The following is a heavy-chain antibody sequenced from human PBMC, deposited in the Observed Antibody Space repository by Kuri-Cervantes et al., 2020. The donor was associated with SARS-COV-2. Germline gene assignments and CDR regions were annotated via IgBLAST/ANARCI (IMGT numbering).Heavy chain of an antibody. CDR1: ETTFPNYD. D-gene: IGHD2-2*01. CDR3: AAGGYCSSTSCLDAFDI. Sequence: ASVKVSCKAPETTFPNYDINWVRQATGQGLEWMGMVKTNSGNTLYAQIFQGRVTMTRDTSTSTVYMELSRLRSDDTAVYYCAAGGYCSSTSCLDAFDIWGQGTMVTVSS. CDR2: VKTNSGNT. J-gene: IGHJ3*02. V-gene: IGHV1-8*01.